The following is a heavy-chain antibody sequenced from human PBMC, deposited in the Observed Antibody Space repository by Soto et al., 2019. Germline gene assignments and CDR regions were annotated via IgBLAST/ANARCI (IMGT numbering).Heavy chain of an antibody. CDR3: ARGGGSDSFDY. Sequence: SETLSLTCTVSGASITFGGYSWSWIRQTPGKGLEWIGYINHLETTFYNPSFESRLTLSIDRAKNQFSLKLHSMSAADRAVYFCARGGGSDSFDYWGQGILVTVCS. D-gene: IGHD1-26*01. CDR1: GASITFGGYS. V-gene: IGHV4-30-2*01. CDR2: INHLETT. J-gene: IGHJ4*02.